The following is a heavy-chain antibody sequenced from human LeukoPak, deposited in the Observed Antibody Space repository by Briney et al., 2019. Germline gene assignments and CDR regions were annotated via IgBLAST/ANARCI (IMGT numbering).Heavy chain of an antibody. CDR2: INPNSGGT. V-gene: IGHV1-2*02. J-gene: IGHJ6*03. CDR1: GYTFTGYY. CDR3: ARGDYYYYYYMDV. Sequence: ASVKVSCKASGYTFTGYYMHWVRRAPGQGLEWMVWINPNSGGTNYAQKVQGRVTMTRDTSISTAYMELSRLRSDDTAVYYCARGDYYYYYYMDVWGKGTTVTVSS.